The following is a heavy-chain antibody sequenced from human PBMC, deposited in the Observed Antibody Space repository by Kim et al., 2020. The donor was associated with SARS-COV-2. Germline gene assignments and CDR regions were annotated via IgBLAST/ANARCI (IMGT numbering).Heavy chain of an antibody. CDR1: GFTVSSNY. V-gene: IGHV3-53*01. D-gene: IGHD3-22*01. CDR3: ARVAHPYYDSSGELTFDY. Sequence: GGSLRLSCAASGFTVSSNYMSWVRQAPGKGLEWVSVIYSGGSTYYADSVKGRFTISRDNSKNTLYLQMNSLRAEDTAVYYCARVAHPYYDSSGELTFDYWGQGTLVTVSS. CDR2: IYSGGST. J-gene: IGHJ4*02.